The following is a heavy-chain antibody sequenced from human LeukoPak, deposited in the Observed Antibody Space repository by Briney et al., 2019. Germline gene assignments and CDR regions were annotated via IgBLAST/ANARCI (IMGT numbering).Heavy chain of an antibody. J-gene: IGHJ6*03. V-gene: IGHV3-7*01. CDR2: IKQDGSEK. CDR1: GFTFSSYW. CDR3: ARDYYGSGPYYSYYYMDV. D-gene: IGHD3-10*01. Sequence: GGSLRLSCAASGFTFSSYWMSWVRQAPGKGLEWVANIKQDGSEKYFVDSVKGRFTISRDNAKNSLYLQMNSLRAEDTAVYYCARDYYGSGPYYSYYYMDVWGKGTTVTISS.